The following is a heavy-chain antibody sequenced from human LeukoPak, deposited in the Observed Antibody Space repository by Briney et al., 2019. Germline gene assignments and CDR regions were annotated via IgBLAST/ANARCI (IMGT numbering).Heavy chain of an antibody. V-gene: IGHV3-7*01. D-gene: IGHD3-22*01. CDR3: VSRNYYERSGSFELYYFDY. CDR2: IKEDGSKK. J-gene: IGHJ4*02. CDR1: GFTFSSYW. Sequence: GGSLRLSCAASGFTFSSYWMAWVRQAPGKGLEWVANIKEDGSKKNYVDSVKGRFTISRDNAKNSLHLQMNSLRAEDTSIYYCVSRNYYERSGSFELYYFDYWGQGTLVTVSS.